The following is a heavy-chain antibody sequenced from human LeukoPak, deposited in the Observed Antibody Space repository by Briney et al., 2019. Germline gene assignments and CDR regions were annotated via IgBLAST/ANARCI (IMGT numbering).Heavy chain of an antibody. J-gene: IGHJ4*02. CDR1: GYTFTSYG. D-gene: IGHD5-12*01. CDR3: ARDKYSGYDSVY. CDR2: ISAYNGNT. V-gene: IGHV1-18*01. Sequence: ASVKVSCKASGYTFTSYGLSWVRQAPGQGLEWMGWISAYNGNTNYAQKLQGRVTMTTDTSTSTAYMELRSLRFDDTAVYYCARDKYSGYDSVYWGRGTLVTVSS.